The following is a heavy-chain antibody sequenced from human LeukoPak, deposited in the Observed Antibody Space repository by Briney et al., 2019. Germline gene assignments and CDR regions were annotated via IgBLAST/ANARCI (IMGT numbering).Heavy chain of an antibody. CDR1: GGSISNYY. D-gene: IGHD4-11*01. V-gene: IGHV3-7*01. CDR3: AREPPFDQSNALADS. CDR2: IKGDGSER. J-gene: IGHJ5*01. Sequence: ETLSLTCTVSGGSISNYYWSWIRQPPGKGLEWVANIKGDGSERNYLGSVRGRFTISRDNAKNPLHLQMNYLRVEDTAVYYCAREPPFDQSNALADSWGQGTRVTVSS.